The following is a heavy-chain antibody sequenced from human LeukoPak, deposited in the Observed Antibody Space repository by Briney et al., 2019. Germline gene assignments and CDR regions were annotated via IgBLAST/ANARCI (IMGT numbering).Heavy chain of an antibody. CDR2: IRYDGSNK. D-gene: IGHD3-10*01. Sequence: TGGSLRLSCAASGFTFSSYGMHWVRQAPGKGLEWAAFIRYDGSNKYYADSVKGRFTISRDNSKNTLYLQMNSLRAEDTAVYYCAKAGSGYYYYGSGSYYKDYYYMDVWGKGTTVTVSS. J-gene: IGHJ6*03. CDR1: GFTFSSYG. CDR3: AKAGSGYYYYGSGSYYKDYYYMDV. V-gene: IGHV3-30*02.